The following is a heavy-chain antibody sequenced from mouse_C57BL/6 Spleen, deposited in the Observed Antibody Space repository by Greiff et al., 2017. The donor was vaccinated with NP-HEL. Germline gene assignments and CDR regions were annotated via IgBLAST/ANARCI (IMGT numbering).Heavy chain of an antibody. CDR3: AGYGSSWFAY. Sequence: QVQLKESGAELVKPGASVKLSCKASGYTFTSYWMHWVKQRPGQGLEWIGMIHPNSGSTNYNEKFKSKATLTVDKSSSTAYMQLSSLTSEDSAVYYCAGYGSSWFAYWGQGTLVTVSA. V-gene: IGHV1-64*01. D-gene: IGHD1-1*01. CDR1: GYTFTSYW. J-gene: IGHJ3*01. CDR2: IHPNSGST.